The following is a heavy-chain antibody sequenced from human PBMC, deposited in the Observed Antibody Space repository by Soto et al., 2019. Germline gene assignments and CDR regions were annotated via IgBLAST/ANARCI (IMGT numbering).Heavy chain of an antibody. CDR3: ARPSAGTINLDY. CDR2: TYPGASDT. CDR1: GGSFTGYG. D-gene: IGHD1-20*01. J-gene: IGHJ4*01. V-gene: IGHV5-51*01. Sequence: XPLRICYRGGGGSFTGYGGSCMIQMPGKGLEWMGITYPGASDTRYSPSFQGQVTISADKSISTAYLQWSRLKASDTAMYYCARPSAGTINLDYRGHGTLVNVSS.